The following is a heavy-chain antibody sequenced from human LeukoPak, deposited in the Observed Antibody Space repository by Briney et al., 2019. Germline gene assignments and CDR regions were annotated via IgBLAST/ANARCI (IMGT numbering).Heavy chain of an antibody. CDR3: AKDDGAENDYGDYEMIPLERGHYSVDY. CDR1: GFTFSSYA. V-gene: IGHV3-23*01. D-gene: IGHD4-17*01. Sequence: PGGSLRLSCAASGFTFSSYAMSWVRQAPGKGLEWVSAISGSGGSTYYADSVKGRFTISRDYSKNTLYLQMNSLRAEDTAVYYCAKDDGAENDYGDYEMIPLERGHYSVDYWGQGTLVTVSS. CDR2: ISGSGGST. J-gene: IGHJ4*02.